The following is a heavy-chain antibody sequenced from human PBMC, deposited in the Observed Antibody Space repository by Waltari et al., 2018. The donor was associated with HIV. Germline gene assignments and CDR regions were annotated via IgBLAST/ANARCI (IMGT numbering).Heavy chain of an antibody. V-gene: IGHV3-21*02. Sequence: VRLMESGGGLVEPGGSLTISCAASGLPFTQYTMNWIRHIPGKGLEWLASISRDNRESYFIDSIKGRFTISRDNAANSVFLHMDRLRVDDTARYFCVRDDPGYEPIDYWGRGTLVTVSS. D-gene: IGHD2-2*01. CDR1: GLPFTQYT. CDR2: ISRDNRES. CDR3: VRDDPGYEPIDY. J-gene: IGHJ4*02.